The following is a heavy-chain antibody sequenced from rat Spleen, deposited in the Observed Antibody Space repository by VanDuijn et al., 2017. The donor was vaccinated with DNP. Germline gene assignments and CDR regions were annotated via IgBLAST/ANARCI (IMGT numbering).Heavy chain of an antibody. CDR2: ITSSDANP. CDR3: ARDRGGSWHYFDY. Sequence: EVQLVESGGDLVQPGRSLNLSCVASGFTFKNYWMTWIRQVPGKGLEWVASITSSDANPYYPDSVKGRFTVSRDNAKSTLYLQMDSLRSEDTATYYCARDRGGSWHYFDYWGQGVMVTVSS. D-gene: IGHD1-2*01. J-gene: IGHJ2*01. CDR1: GFTFKNYW. V-gene: IGHV5-31*01.